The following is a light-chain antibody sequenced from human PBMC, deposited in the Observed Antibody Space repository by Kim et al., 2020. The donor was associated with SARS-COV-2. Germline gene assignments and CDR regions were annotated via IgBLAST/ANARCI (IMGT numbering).Light chain of an antibody. J-gene: IGLJ1*01. Sequence: QSALTQPASVSGSPGQSITISCTGTSSNIGGYKYVSWYQRHPGKAPKLMIYDVSNRPSGVSNRFSGSKSGHTASLTISGLQAEDEADYYCTSYTSSYTLVLGTGTKVTVL. V-gene: IGLV2-14*03. CDR3: TSYTSSYTLV. CDR2: DVS. CDR1: SSNIGGYKY.